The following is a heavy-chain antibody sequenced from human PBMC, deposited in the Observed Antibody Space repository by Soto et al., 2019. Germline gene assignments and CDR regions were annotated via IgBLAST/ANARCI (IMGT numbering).Heavy chain of an antibody. CDR3: ARDDDYGDNGLDY. D-gene: IGHD4-17*01. Sequence: QVQLVESGGGVVQPGRSLRLSCAASGFSFSSYGMHWVRQAPGKGLEGVAVIVDDGSDKDYTDAVKGRFTISRDNSKNTLYLEMNSRRAEDTAVYYCARDDDYGDNGLDYWGQGNLVTVSS. CDR1: GFSFSSYG. J-gene: IGHJ4*02. CDR2: IVDDGSDK. V-gene: IGHV3-33*01.